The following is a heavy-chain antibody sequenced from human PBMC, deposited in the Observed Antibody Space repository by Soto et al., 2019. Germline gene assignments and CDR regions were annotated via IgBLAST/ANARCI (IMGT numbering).Heavy chain of an antibody. J-gene: IGHJ4*02. D-gene: IGHD5-18*01. V-gene: IGHV3-7*05. CDR1: GFASISYG. CDR3: AKGGYNYGFLYDC. CDR2: IKQDGSEI. Sequence: GGSLILSCATSGFASISYGMNWVRQVPGKGLEWVANIKQDGSEINYVDSVRGRFTISRDNANNSLYLQMNSLRAEDTAVYYCAKGGYNYGFLYDCWGQGTLVTVSS.